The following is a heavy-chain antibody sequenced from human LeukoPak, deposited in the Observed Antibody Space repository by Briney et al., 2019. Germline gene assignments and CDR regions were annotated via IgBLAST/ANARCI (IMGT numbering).Heavy chain of an antibody. J-gene: IGHJ4*02. CDR3: ARHDMDVAGGGLDYFDY. CDR2: TYYSGST. Sequence: PSETLSLTCTVSGGSISRYYWSWIRQPPGKGLEWIAYTYYSGSTNYNPSLKSRVTISVDTSKNQLSLKVNSVTAADTAVYYCARHDMDVAGGGLDYFDYWGQGTLVTVSS. CDR1: GGSISRYY. D-gene: IGHD1-26*01. V-gene: IGHV4-59*08.